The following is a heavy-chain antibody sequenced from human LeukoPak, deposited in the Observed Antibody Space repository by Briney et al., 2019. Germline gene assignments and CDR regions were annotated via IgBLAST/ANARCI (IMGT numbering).Heavy chain of an antibody. CDR3: ARKVAVADTSDDAFYI. CDR2: ISSSSSYI. CDR1: GFTFSSYS. Sequence: GGSLRLSCAASGFTFSSYSMNWVRQAPGKGLEWVSSISSSSSYIYYADSVKGRFTISRDNAKNSLYLQMNSLRAEDTAVYYCARKVAVADTSDDAFYIWGQGTMVTVSS. V-gene: IGHV3-21*01. J-gene: IGHJ3*02. D-gene: IGHD6-19*01.